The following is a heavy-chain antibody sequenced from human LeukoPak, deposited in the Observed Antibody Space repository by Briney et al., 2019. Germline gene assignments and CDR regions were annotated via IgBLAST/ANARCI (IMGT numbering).Heavy chain of an antibody. CDR2: VYHSGST. V-gene: IGHV4-38-2*02. D-gene: IGHD6-13*01. CDR3: ARAEGYS. CDR1: GYSITSGYY. Sequence: SETLSLTCTVSGYSITSGYYWGWIRQPPGKGLEWIGSVYHSGSTYYNPSLKSRVTISLDTSKNQFSLNLSSVTAADTAVYYCARAEGYSWGQGTLVTVSS. J-gene: IGHJ5*02.